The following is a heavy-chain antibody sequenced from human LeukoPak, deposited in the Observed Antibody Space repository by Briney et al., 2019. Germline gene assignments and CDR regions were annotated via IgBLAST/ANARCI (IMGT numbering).Heavy chain of an antibody. D-gene: IGHD6-13*01. CDR2: ICYSGTT. V-gene: IGHV4-59*08. Sequence: KPSETLSLTCTVSGGSISNYYWSWLRQPPGKGLEWIGYICYSGTTNYNPSLKSRITMSVDTSKTQFSLKLSSVTAADTAVYYCARRIAAADAFDIWGQGTMVTVSS. CDR1: GGSISNYY. J-gene: IGHJ3*02. CDR3: ARRIAAADAFDI.